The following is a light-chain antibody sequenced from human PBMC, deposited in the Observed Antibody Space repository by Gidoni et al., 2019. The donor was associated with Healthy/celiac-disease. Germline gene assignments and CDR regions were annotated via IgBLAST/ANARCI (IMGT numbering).Light chain of an antibody. CDR3: QQYYNSWT. CDR1: QRIGSW. Sequence: DIQMTQSPSTLYASGGDRVTITCRASQRIGSWLAWYQQKPGKAPKLLIYDGYTLESGVPSRFSGTRSGKEFTLAIRSLQPDDFANYYCQQYYNSWTFGQGTKVEIK. V-gene: IGKV1-5*01. J-gene: IGKJ1*01. CDR2: DGY.